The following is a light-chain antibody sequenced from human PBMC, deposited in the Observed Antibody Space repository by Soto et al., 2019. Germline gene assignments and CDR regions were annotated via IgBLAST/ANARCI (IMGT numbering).Light chain of an antibody. CDR1: QTVNTY. V-gene: IGKV3-15*01. CDR2: GTS. Sequence: EIVMTQSPVTLSVSPGERATLSCRASQTVNTYLAWYQHRPGQAPRLLIYGTSARATGIPARFSGSGTGTEFPLTINSLQSEDFAVYFCQQYAQWPQVTFGQGTKVEI. J-gene: IGKJ1*01. CDR3: QQYAQWPQVT.